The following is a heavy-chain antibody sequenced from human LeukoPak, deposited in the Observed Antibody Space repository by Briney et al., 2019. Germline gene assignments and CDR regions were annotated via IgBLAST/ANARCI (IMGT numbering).Heavy chain of an antibody. Sequence: SETLSLTCTVSGGSISSSSYYWGWIRQPPGKGLEWIGSIYYSGSTYYNPSLKSRVTISVDTSKNQFSLKLSPVTAADTAVYYCASPSSSNYYYYMDVWGKGTTVTISS. CDR2: IYYSGST. J-gene: IGHJ6*03. CDR1: GGSISSSSYY. V-gene: IGHV4-39*01. CDR3: ASPSSSNYYYYMDV. D-gene: IGHD2/OR15-2a*01.